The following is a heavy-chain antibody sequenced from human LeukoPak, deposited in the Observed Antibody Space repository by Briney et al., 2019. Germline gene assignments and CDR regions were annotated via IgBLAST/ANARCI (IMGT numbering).Heavy chain of an antibody. CDR3: ARESSVYKMYNWFYL. CDR2: IIPIFGTP. J-gene: IGHJ5*02. D-gene: IGHD5/OR15-5a*01. CDR1: GGTFSSYI. Sequence: SVKVSCKASGGTFSSYIITWVRQAPGQGHEWMGRIIPIFGTPDYAQKVQGRITITADESTSTVYMDLSSLRSEDTAVYYCARESSVYKMYNWFYLWGRGTPITVSS. V-gene: IGHV1-69*13.